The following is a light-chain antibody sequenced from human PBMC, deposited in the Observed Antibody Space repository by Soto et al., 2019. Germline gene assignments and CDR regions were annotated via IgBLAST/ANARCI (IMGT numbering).Light chain of an antibody. CDR3: QQYENSPLT. CDR2: GAS. J-gene: IGKJ5*01. V-gene: IGKV3-20*01. Sequence: EIVLTQSPGILSLSPGERASLSCGASQSITSSFLAWYQQKPGQAPRLLIYGASSRATGIPDRFSGTGSETDFTLTINRLEPEDFAVYYCQQYENSPLTFGQGTRLEI. CDR1: QSITSSF.